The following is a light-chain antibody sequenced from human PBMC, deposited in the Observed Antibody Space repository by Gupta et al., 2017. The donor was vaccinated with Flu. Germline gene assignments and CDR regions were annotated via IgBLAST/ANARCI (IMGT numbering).Light chain of an antibody. CDR2: DVS. Sequence: QSALTQPPSVSGSPGQSVTISCTGTSSDVGSYNRVSWYQQPPGTAPKLMIYDVSNRPSGGPDRFSGSKSGNTASLTISGLQADDEADYYCSSYTSSSTYVFGTGTKVTVL. CDR1: SSDVGSYNR. CDR3: SSYTSSSTYV. V-gene: IGLV2-18*02. J-gene: IGLJ1*01.